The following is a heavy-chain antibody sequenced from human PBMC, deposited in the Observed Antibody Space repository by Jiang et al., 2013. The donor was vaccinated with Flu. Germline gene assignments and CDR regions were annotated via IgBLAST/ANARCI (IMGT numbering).Heavy chain of an antibody. D-gene: IGHD4-23*01. CDR3: ARLYVGGKARWYFDL. V-gene: IGHV4-34*01. CDR2: INHSGST. J-gene: IGHJ2*01. Sequence: LLKPSETLSLTCAVYGGSFSGYYWSWIRQPPGKGLEWIGEINHSGSTNYNPSLKSRVTISVDTSKNQFSLKLSSVTAADTAVYYCARLYVGGKARWYFDLWGRGTLVTVSS. CDR1: GGSFSGYY.